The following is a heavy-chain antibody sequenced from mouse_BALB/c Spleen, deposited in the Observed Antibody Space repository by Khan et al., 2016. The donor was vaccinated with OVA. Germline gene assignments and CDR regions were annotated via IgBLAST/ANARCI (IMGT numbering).Heavy chain of an antibody. CDR3: ARRGLRWDFDY. D-gene: IGHD1-1*01. Sequence: VQLQQSGAELAKPGASVKMSCKASGYTFINYWIIWVKQRPGQGLEWIGYINPSTGYTEYNQNFKDKATLTAEKSSSTAYMQLSSLTSEDSAVYYCARRGLRWDFDYWGQGTTLTVSS. J-gene: IGHJ2*01. CDR2: INPSTGYT. V-gene: IGHV1-7*01. CDR1: GYTFINYW.